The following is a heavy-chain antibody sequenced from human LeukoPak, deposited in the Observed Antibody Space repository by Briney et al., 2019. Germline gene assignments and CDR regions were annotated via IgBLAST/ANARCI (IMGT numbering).Heavy chain of an antibody. J-gene: IGHJ6*03. CDR2: IKKDGSEK. CDR3: ARPDFWSDYHFYYYMDL. V-gene: IGHV3-7*01. Sequence: GASVKVSCKASGGTFSSYAMHWVRQATGKGLEWVANIKKDGSEKYYVYSVKGRFTISRDNAKNSLYLQMNSLRAEDTAVYYCARPDFWSDYHFYYYMDLWGSGTTVTVSS. CDR1: GGTFSSYA. D-gene: IGHD3-3*01.